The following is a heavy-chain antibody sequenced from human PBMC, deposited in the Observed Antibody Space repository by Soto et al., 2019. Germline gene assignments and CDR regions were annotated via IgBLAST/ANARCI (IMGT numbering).Heavy chain of an antibody. V-gene: IGHV1-24*01. CDR3: ATDLSAVVAANFDY. J-gene: IGHJ4*02. CDR1: GYTLTELS. D-gene: IGHD2-15*01. Sequence: ASVKVSCKVSGYTLTELSMHWVRQAPGKGLEWMGGFDPEDGETIYAQKFQGRVTMTEDTSTDTAYMELSSLRSEDTAVYYCATDLSAVVAANFDYWGQGTLVTASS. CDR2: FDPEDGET.